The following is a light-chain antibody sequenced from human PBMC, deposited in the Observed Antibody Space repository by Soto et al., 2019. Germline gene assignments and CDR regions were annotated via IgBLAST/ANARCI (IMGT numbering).Light chain of an antibody. V-gene: IGKV3-20*01. CDR2: GAS. CDR1: QSVSSSY. J-gene: IGKJ4*01. CDR3: QQYGSSPLT. Sequence: VLTQSPGTLSLSPGERATLSCRASQSVSSSYLAWYQQKPGQAPRLLIYGASSRATGIPDRFSGSGSGTDFTLTISRLEPEDFAVYYCQQYGSSPLTFGGGTMV.